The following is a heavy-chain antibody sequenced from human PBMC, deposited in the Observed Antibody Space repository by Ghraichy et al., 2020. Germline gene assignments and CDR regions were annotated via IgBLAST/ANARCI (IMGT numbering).Heavy chain of an antibody. J-gene: IGHJ3*02. CDR1: GGTFSSYA. Sequence: SVKVSCKASGGTFSSYAISWVRQAPGQGLEWMGGIIPIFGTANYAQKFQGRVTITADESTSTAYMELSSLRSDDTAVYYCARDLGSSSYDAFDIWGQGTMVTVSS. CDR2: IIPIFGTA. V-gene: IGHV1-69*13. CDR3: ARDLGSSSYDAFDI. D-gene: IGHD6-13*01.